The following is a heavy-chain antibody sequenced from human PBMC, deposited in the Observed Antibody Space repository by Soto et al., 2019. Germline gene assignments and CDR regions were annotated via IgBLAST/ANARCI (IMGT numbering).Heavy chain of an antibody. CDR2: INPNDGNT. CDR3: ARVAIVVVVAASPAHYFDY. Sequence: ASVKVSCKASGYTFTSYYMHWVRQAPGQGLEWMGIINPNDGNTSYAQKFQGRVTMTTDTSTSTAYMELRSLRSDDTAVYYCARVAIVVVVAASPAHYFDYWGQGTLVTVS. D-gene: IGHD2-15*01. V-gene: IGHV1-46*01. CDR1: GYTFTSYY. J-gene: IGHJ4*02.